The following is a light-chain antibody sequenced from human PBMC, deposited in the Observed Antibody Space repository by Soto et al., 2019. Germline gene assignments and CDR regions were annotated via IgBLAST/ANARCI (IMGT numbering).Light chain of an antibody. CDR1: QSINSW. CDR2: KAS. V-gene: IGKV1-5*03. CDR3: HQYNTFART. Sequence: DFQMTQSPSTLSASVGDRVTITCRASQSINSWLAWYQQKPGRAPKLLIYKASTLESGVPSRFSGSGSGTEFTLTVSSLQPDDFATYYCHQYNTFARTFGQGTKVDIK. J-gene: IGKJ1*01.